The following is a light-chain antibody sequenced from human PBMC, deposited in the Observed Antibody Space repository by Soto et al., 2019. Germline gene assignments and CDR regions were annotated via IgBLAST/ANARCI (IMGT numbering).Light chain of an antibody. J-gene: IGLJ1*01. CDR1: SSNIESNT. V-gene: IGLV1-44*01. Sequence: QSVLTQPPSASGTPGQRVTISCSGSSSNIESNTVTWYQQLPGTAPKLVIYSNYDRPSGVPDRFSGSTSGTSASLVISGLQAEDEADYYCCSYAGGYTFDVFGTGTKLTVL. CDR2: SNY. CDR3: CSYAGGYTFDV.